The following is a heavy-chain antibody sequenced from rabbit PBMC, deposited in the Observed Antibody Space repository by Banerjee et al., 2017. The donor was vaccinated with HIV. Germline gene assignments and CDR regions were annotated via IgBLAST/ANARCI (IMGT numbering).Heavy chain of an antibody. J-gene: IGHJ4*01. CDR2: IYAGNNGSP. Sequence: QEQLEESGGDLVKPEGSLTLTCTASGLDFSSNYWIWWVRQAPGKGLEWIGCIYAGNNGSPYYASWAKGRFTISKTSSTTVALQMTSLTAADTATYFCARDLAGVTGWNFGLWGPGTLVT. CDR1: GLDFSSNYW. D-gene: IGHD4-1*01. CDR3: ARDLAGVTGWNFGL. V-gene: IGHV1S45*01.